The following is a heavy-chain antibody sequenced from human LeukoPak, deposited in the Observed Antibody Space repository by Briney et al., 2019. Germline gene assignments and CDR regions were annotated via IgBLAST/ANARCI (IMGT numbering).Heavy chain of an antibody. V-gene: IGHV3-53*01. Sequence: GGSLRLSCAASGFTVSSNYMSWVRQAPGKGLEWVSVIYSGGSTYYADSVKGRFTISRDNSKNTLYLQMNSLRAEDTAVYYCARTTQTYYDFWSGYYRRASDYYGMDVWGQGTTDTVSS. CDR3: ARTTQTYYDFWSGYYRRASDYYGMDV. J-gene: IGHJ6*02. CDR1: GFTVSSNY. D-gene: IGHD3-3*01. CDR2: IYSGGST.